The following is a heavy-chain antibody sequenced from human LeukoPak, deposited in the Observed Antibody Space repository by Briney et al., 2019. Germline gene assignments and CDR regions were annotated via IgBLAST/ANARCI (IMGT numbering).Heavy chain of an antibody. CDR1: GGSGSSKS. Sequence: PSETLSLACTVSGGSGSSKSWSWVRQPPGKGLEWIGDIYSTGSINYNPSFESRVTISVDTSKNQFSLKLSSVTAADTAVYYSARDEGAFDIWGQGTMVTVSS. V-gene: IGHV4-59*02. CDR3: ARDEGAFDI. CDR2: IYSTGSI. J-gene: IGHJ3*02.